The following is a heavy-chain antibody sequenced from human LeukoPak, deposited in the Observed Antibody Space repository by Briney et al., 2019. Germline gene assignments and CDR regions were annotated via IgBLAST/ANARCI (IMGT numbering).Heavy chain of an antibody. D-gene: IGHD6-13*01. CDR2: IEQDGSEK. V-gene: IGHV3-7*01. CDR1: GFTFSSYW. Sequence: GGSLRRSCAASGFTFSSYWMSWVRQAPGKGLEWVANIEQDGSEKYYVDSGKGRFTISRDDAKNSLYLQMKSLRAEDTAVYYCARAVGHSSSWYLYYYYYYYMDVWGKGTTVTVSS. CDR3: ARAVGHSSSWYLYYYYYYYMDV. J-gene: IGHJ6*03.